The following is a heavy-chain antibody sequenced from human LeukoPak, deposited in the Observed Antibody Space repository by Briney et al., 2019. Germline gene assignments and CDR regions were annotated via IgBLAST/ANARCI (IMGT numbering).Heavy chain of an antibody. Sequence: AGGSLRLSCAASGFAFSSYTMHWVRQAPGKGLEWMAVISYDESNKYYAESVKGRFTISRDLSKNTLYLQMNSLRVEDTAVYFCAKVMAGAGRKLFIKDYYHYMDVWGKGTSVTISS. D-gene: IGHD3-10*01. CDR3: AKVMAGAGRKLFIKDYYHYMDV. CDR2: ISYDESNK. CDR1: GFAFSSYT. V-gene: IGHV3-30*04. J-gene: IGHJ6*03.